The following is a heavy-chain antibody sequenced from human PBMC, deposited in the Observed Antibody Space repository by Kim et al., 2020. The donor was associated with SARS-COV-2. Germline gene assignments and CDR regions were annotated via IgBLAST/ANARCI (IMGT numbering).Heavy chain of an antibody. J-gene: IGHJ5*02. D-gene: IGHD6-19*01. CDR1: GYTFSSYD. V-gene: IGHV1-8*01. CDR2: MNPNSGNT. CDR3: ARDSLGRDSSGFDP. Sequence: ASVKVSRKASGYTFSSYDLNWVRQATGQGLEWMGWMNPNSGNTGYAQKFQGRVTMTRNTSISTAYMELSSLRSEDTAVYYCARDSLGRDSSGFDPWGQGTLVTVSS.